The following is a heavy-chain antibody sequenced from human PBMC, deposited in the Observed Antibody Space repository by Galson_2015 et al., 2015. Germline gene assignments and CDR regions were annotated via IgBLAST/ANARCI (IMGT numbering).Heavy chain of an antibody. CDR3: ARYSGNSYGNYYFEY. D-gene: IGHD5-18*01. V-gene: IGHV4-31*03. Sequence: TLSLTCTVSSGSISSGGFYWGWIRQHPGKGLEWMGYIYYSGSTFYNPSLKSRLTISVDTSKSQFSLRLSSVTAADTAVYYCARYSGNSYGNYYFEYWGQGTLVTVSS. CDR2: IYYSGST. CDR1: SGSISSGGFY. J-gene: IGHJ4*02.